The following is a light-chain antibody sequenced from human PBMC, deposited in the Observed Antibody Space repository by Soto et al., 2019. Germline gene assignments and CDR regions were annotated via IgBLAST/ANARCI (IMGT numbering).Light chain of an antibody. CDR1: QRVSSSY. J-gene: IGKJ3*01. CDR3: QQYGSSPPIT. CDR2: GAY. V-gene: IGKV3-20*01. Sequence: EIVLTQSPGTLSLSPGERATLSCRASQRVSSSYLAWYQQKPGQAPRLLIYGAYGRATGIPDRFSGSGSGTDFTLTISRLEPEDLAGYYCQQYGSSPPITFGPGTKVDLK.